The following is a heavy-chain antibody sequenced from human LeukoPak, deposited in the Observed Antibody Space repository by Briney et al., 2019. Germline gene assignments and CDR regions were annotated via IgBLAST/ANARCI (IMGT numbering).Heavy chain of an antibody. V-gene: IGHV3-53*04. CDR3: ARENPAAGTSDAFDI. CDR2: IYGGGST. D-gene: IGHD6-13*01. CDR1: GFTFGSYA. J-gene: IGHJ3*02. Sequence: GGSLRLSCAASGFTFGSYAMSWVRQAPGKGLEWVSIIYGGGSTYYADFVKGRFTISRHNSKNTLYLEMKSLRAEDTAVYYCARENPAAGTSDAFDIWGQGTMVTVSS.